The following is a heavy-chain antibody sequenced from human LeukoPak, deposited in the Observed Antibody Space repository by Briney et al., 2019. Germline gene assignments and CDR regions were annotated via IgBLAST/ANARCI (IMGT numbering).Heavy chain of an antibody. D-gene: IGHD6-19*01. V-gene: IGHV4-30-4*02. Sequence: SETLSLTCTVSGGSISSGDYYWSWIRQPPGKGLEWIGYIYYSGSTYYNPSLKSRVTISVDTSKNQFSLKLSSVTAADTAVYYCARASGWVWYFDLWGRGTLVTVSS. CDR1: GGSISSGDYY. CDR2: IYYSGST. CDR3: ARASGWVWYFDL. J-gene: IGHJ2*01.